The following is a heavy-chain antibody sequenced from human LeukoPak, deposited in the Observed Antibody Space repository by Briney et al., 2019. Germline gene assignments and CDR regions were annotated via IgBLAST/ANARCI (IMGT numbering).Heavy chain of an antibody. J-gene: IGHJ4*02. V-gene: IGHV4-38-2*02. CDR3: ARTWNHVLDY. Sequence: SETLSLTCNVSGYSISSGYYWGWIRQPPGKGLEWIGSIYHSGSTYYNPSLKSRVTISVDTSKNQFSLTLSSVTAADTAVYYCARTWNHVLDYWGQGTLVTVSS. CDR2: IYHSGST. CDR1: GYSISSGYY. D-gene: IGHD1-14*01.